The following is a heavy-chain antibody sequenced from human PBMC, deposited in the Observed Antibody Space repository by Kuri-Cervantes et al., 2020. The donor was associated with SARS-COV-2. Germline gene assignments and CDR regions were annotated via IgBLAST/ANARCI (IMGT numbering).Heavy chain of an antibody. J-gene: IGHJ6*03. V-gene: IGHV4-4*07. D-gene: IGHD3-3*01. CDR2: IHTSGST. CDR3: ARVKGDDFWSGYSPEYYYYMDV. CDR1: SDSITSYY. Sequence: SETLSLTCTVSSDSITSYYWSWIRQPPGKGLEWIGRIHTSGSTNYNPSLKSRVTMSVDTSKNQFSLELSSVTAADTAVYYCARVKGDDFWSGYSPEYYYYMDVWGKGTTVTVSS.